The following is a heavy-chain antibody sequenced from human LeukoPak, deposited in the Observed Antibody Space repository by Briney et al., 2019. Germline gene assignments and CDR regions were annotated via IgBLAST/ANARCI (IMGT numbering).Heavy chain of an antibody. CDR3: ARRSYGLGTYVDY. Sequence: GESLKISCKCSGYSFANYWIGWVRQMPGKGLEWMGIIYPGDSDTRYSPSFQGQVTISADESISTAYLQWSSLRASDTAMYYCARRSYGLGTYVDYWGQGTLVTVSS. D-gene: IGHD3-10*01. CDR1: GYSFANYW. V-gene: IGHV5-51*01. J-gene: IGHJ4*02. CDR2: IYPGDSDT.